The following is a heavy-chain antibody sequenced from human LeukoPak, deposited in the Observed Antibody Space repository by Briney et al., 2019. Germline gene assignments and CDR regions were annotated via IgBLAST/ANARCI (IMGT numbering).Heavy chain of an antibody. Sequence: SETLSLTCTVSGGSISSSSYYWGWIRQPPGKGLEWIGSIYYSGSTYYNPSLKSRVTISVDTSKNQFSLKLSSVTAADTAVYYCATGDYYDGSGFNWGQGTLVTVSS. J-gene: IGHJ4*02. CDR2: IYYSGST. V-gene: IGHV4-39*01. D-gene: IGHD3-22*01. CDR1: GGSISSSSYY. CDR3: ATGDYYDGSGFN.